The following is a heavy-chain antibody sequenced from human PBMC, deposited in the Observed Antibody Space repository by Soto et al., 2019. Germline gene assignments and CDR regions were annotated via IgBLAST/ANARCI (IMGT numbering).Heavy chain of an antibody. V-gene: IGHV4-34*01. D-gene: IGHD3-16*02. CDR1: GGSFSGYY. CDR3: ARGHMYDYVWGSSRYPVDY. J-gene: IGHJ4*02. CDR2: INHSGST. Sequence: SETLSLTCAVYGGSFSGYYWSWIRQPPGKGLEWIGEINHSGSTNYNPSLKSRVTISVDTSKNQFSLKLSSVTAADTAVYYCARGHMYDYVWGSSRYPVDYWSQGTLVTV.